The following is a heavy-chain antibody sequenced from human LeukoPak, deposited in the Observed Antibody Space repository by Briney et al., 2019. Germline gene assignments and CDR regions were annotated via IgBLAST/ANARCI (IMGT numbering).Heavy chain of an antibody. Sequence: HPGGSLRLSCAASGFTFSSYAMSWVRQAPGKGLEWVSAISGSGGSTYYADSVKGRFTISRDNSKNTRYLQMNSLRAEDTAVYYCAKDLNDYVWGSGVFDYWGQGTLVTVSS. D-gene: IGHD3-16*01. CDR3: AKDLNDYVWGSGVFDY. CDR2: ISGSGGST. CDR1: GFTFSSYA. V-gene: IGHV3-23*01. J-gene: IGHJ4*02.